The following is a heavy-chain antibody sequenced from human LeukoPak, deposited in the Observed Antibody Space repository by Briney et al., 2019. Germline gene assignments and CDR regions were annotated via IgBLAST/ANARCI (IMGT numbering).Heavy chain of an antibody. Sequence: PGGSLRLSCAASGFTVSSNYMSWVRQAPGKGLEWVSVIYSAGSTYYADSVKGRFTISRDNSKNTLYLQMNSLRAEDTAVYYCAREPSGTYWLGYWGQGTLVTVSS. J-gene: IGHJ4*02. V-gene: IGHV3-66*02. CDR2: IYSAGST. CDR3: AREPSGTYWLGY. CDR1: GFTVSSNY. D-gene: IGHD1-26*01.